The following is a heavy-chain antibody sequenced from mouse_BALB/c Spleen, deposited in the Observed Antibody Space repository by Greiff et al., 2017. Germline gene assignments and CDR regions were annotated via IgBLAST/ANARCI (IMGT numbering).Heavy chain of an antibody. D-gene: IGHD1-2*01. CDR3: VRPGYYGYPYWYFDV. V-gene: IGHV10-1*02. J-gene: IGHJ1*01. CDR2: IRSKSNNYAT. CDR1: GFTFNTYA. Sequence: EVKLEESGGGLVQPKGSLKLSCAASGFTFNTYAMNWVRQAPGKGLEWVARIRSKSNNYATYYADSVKDRFTISRDDSQSMLYLQMNNLKTEDTAMYYCVRPGYYGYPYWYFDVWGAGTTVTVSS.